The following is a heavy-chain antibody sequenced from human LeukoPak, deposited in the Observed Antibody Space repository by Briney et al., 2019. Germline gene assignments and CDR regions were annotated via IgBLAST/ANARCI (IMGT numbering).Heavy chain of an antibody. J-gene: IGHJ2*01. V-gene: IGHV3-20*01. CDR1: GFTFRDYG. CDR2: INYNAGDT. CDR3: TRDQYLSRKHCSGGSCHWYFDL. D-gene: IGHD2-15*01. Sequence: PGGSLRLSCAASGFTFRDYGLTWVRQAPGKGPEWVSTINYNAGDTRYADSVKGRFTISRDNANNSLYLQMNSLRADDTAFYHCTRDQYLSRKHCSGGSCHWYFDLWGRGTLVTVSS.